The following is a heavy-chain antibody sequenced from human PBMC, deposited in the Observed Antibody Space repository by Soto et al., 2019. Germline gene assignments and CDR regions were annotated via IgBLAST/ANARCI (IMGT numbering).Heavy chain of an antibody. V-gene: IGHV1-18*01. CDR3: ARDWGQQWLAYGMDV. J-gene: IGHJ6*02. D-gene: IGHD6-19*01. CDR2: ISTYNGHT. CDR1: GYTFTNYG. Sequence: QVQLVQSGAEVKKPGASVKVSCKASGYTFTNYGISWVRQAPGQGLEWMGWISTYNGHTTSAQKLQGRVTMTTDTSTSTAYMELRSLRSDDTAVYYCARDWGQQWLAYGMDVWGQGTTGTVSS.